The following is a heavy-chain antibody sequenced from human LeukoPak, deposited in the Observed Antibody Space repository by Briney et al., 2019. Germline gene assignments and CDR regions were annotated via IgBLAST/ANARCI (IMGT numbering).Heavy chain of an antibody. V-gene: IGHV3-7*05. CDR3: ARDSRWLSMATISLGLDY. Sequence: GGSLRLSCAASGFTFSNHWMSWVRQAPGKGLEWVANIKQDGTEKYYIDSVKGRFIISRDNAWKSLFLQMNSLRPEDTAVYYCARDSRWLSMATISLGLDYWGQGALVSVSS. CDR2: IKQDGTEK. CDR1: GFTFSNHW. D-gene: IGHD5-12*01. J-gene: IGHJ4*02.